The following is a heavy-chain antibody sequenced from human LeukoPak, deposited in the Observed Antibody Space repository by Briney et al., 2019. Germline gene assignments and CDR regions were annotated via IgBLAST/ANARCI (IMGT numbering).Heavy chain of an antibody. CDR2: IYHSGST. J-gene: IGHJ3*02. V-gene: IGHV4-30-2*01. Sequence: SETLSLTCTVSGGSISSGGYYWSWIRQPPGKGLEWIGYIYHSGSTYYNPSLKSRVTISVDRSKNQFSLKLSSVTAADTAVYYCARGGITMVRGVIISDDAFDIWGQGIMVTVSS. D-gene: IGHD3-10*01. CDR1: GGSISSGGYY. CDR3: ARGGITMVRGVIISDDAFDI.